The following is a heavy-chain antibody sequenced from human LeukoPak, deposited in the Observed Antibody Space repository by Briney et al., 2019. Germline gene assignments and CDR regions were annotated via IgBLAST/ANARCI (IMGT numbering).Heavy chain of an antibody. CDR2: INHSGST. CDR3: ASDQSPTQMGDPDDYGGNPPRNFDY. J-gene: IGHJ4*02. D-gene: IGHD4-23*01. CDR1: GGSFSGYH. Sequence: SETLSLTRAVYGGSFSGYHWSWIRQPPGKGLEWIGEINHSGSTNYNPSLKSRVTISVDTSKNQFSLKLNSVTAADTAVYYCASDQSPTQMGDPDDYGGNPPRNFDYWGQGTLVTVSS. V-gene: IGHV4-34*01.